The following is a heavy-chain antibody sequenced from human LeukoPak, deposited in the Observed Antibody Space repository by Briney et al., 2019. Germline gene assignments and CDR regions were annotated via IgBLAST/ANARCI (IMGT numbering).Heavy chain of an antibody. CDR2: TSAYDGNT. CDR3: ARDKVIASAGTPNWFDP. J-gene: IGHJ5*02. CDR1: GYTFTNYG. Sequence: ASVKVSCKASGYTFTNYGISWVRQAPGQGLEWMGWTSAYDGNTNYLQKFQGRVTMTTDTATSTAYMELRSLRSDDTAVYYCARDKVIASAGTPNWFDPWGQGTLVTVSS. V-gene: IGHV1-18*01. D-gene: IGHD6-13*01.